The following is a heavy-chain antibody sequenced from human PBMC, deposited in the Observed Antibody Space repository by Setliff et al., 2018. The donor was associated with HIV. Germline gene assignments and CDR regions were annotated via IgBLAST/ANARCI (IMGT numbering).Heavy chain of an antibody. D-gene: IGHD6-13*01. V-gene: IGHV4-59*11. J-gene: IGHJ4*02. CDR1: GGSTSSHY. CDR3: ARDSIAAAGKFTFDY. CDR2: IYYSGST. Sequence: SETLSLTCTVSGGSTSSHYWSWIRQPPGKGLEWIGSIYYSGSTNYNPSLKSRVTISVDTSKNQFSLKLSSVTAADTAVYYCARDSIAAAGKFTFDYWGQGTLVTVSS.